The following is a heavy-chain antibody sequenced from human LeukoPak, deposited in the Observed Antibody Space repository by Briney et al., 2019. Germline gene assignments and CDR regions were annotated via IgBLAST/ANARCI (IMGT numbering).Heavy chain of an antibody. Sequence: PGGSLRLSCAASGYTLSSYEIHWVRQAPGKGLEWVSYITSSGDTRQYADSVKGRFTISRDNAKNSLYLQMNSLRAEDTALYYCVRRYSNSLDDWGQGTLVTVSS. CDR1: GYTLSSYE. D-gene: IGHD4-11*01. V-gene: IGHV3-48*03. CDR2: ITSSGDTR. J-gene: IGHJ4*02. CDR3: VRRYSNSLDD.